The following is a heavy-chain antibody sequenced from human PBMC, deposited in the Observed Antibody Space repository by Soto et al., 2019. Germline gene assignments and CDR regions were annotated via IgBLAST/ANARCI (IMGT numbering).Heavy chain of an antibody. J-gene: IGHJ4*02. Sequence: GGSLRLSCAASGFSFRNAWMSWVRQAPGKGLEWVGHIKSQGGITTTYADSVRSRFTVSRDNAQNSLFLQMDRLTVDVTGVYYCARGGVVWGQGALVTVSS. CDR3: ARGGVV. CDR2: IKSQGGITT. CDR1: GFSFRNAW. D-gene: IGHD2-8*01. V-gene: IGHV3-7*01.